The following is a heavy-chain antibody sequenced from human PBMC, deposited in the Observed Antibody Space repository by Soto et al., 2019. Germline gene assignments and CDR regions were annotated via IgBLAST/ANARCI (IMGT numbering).Heavy chain of an antibody. CDR1: GFTFGTTD. V-gene: IGHV3-23*01. J-gene: IGHJ4*02. Sequence: QLLQSGGGLVQPGGSLTLSFAASGFTFGTTDMSWVRQAPGEGLEWVSTIDGSGGITYYADSVKGRFTISRDNTRNTAYLQMNSRRGGDTTLYYCGKNSGLFNTRGQGALVTVS. CDR3: GKNSGLFNT. D-gene: IGHD3-10*01. CDR2: IDGSGGIT.